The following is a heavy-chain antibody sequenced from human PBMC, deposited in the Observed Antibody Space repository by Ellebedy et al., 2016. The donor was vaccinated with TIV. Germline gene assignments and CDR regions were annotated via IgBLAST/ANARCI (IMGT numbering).Heavy chain of an antibody. CDR2: VYYSGST. CDR1: GGSISSSSYY. Sequence: MPSETLSLTCTVSGGSISSSSYYWHWIRQSPGKGLEWIGYVYYSGSTNYKSSLKSRVSISVDTSKNQFSLNLSSVTAADTAVYYCARGKTKYPLDPWGQGTLVTVSS. V-gene: IGHV4-61*05. J-gene: IGHJ5*02. CDR3: ARGKTKYPLDP. D-gene: IGHD2/OR15-2a*01.